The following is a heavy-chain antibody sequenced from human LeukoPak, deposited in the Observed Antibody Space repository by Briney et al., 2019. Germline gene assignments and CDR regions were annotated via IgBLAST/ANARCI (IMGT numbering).Heavy chain of an antibody. CDR1: GASISSFY. Sequence: KTSETLSLTCTVSGASISSFYWSWIRQPPGKGVEWIGYIFYTGSTNYNPSLKSRVTMSVDTSKNQFSLNLSSVTAADTAVYFCARRTPTETIAGYYYYYMDVWGKGTTVTVSS. D-gene: IGHD5-24*01. J-gene: IGHJ6*03. V-gene: IGHV4-59*08. CDR2: IFYTGST. CDR3: ARRTPTETIAGYYYYYMDV.